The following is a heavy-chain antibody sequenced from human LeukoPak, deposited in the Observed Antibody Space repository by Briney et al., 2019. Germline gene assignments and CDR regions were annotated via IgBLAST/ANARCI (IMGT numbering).Heavy chain of an antibody. J-gene: IGHJ4*02. D-gene: IGHD3-10*01. Sequence: ASVKVSCKASGYTFTSYDINWVRQATGQGLEWMGWMNPNSGNTGYAQKFQGRVTMTRNTSISTAYMELSSLRSEDTAVYYCARGDRPRYYYGSGSYQPGYYWGQGTLVTVSS. CDR2: MNPNSGNT. V-gene: IGHV1-8*01. CDR1: GYTFTSYD. CDR3: ARGDRPRYYYGSGSYQPGYY.